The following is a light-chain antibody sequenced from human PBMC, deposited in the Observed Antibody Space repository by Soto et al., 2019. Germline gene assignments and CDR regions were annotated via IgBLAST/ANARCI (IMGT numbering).Light chain of an antibody. CDR3: QRYNNWPLT. V-gene: IGKV3-15*01. J-gene: IGKJ4*01. CDR1: QGIGDT. Sequence: EVVMRHSPSTLSGSPGEVATLSFRASQGIGDTLAWYQHKPGQTPRLLIYDTSTRATGVPARFSGSRSGTEFTLTINSLQSEDFAVYYCQRYNNWPLTFGGGTKVDIK. CDR2: DTS.